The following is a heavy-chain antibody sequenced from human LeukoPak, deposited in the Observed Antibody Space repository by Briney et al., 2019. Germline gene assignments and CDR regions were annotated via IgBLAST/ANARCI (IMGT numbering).Heavy chain of an antibody. V-gene: IGHV1-2*02. CDR1: GYTFTGYY. J-gene: IGHJ4*02. CDR2: INPNSGGT. D-gene: IGHD1-26*01. CDR3: AMGFGSYSLGVFY. Sequence: ASVKVSCKASGYTFTGYYMHWVRQAPGQGLEWMGWINPNSGGTNYAQKFQGRVTMTRDTSISTAYMELSRLRTDDTAVYYCAMGFGSYSLGVFYWGQGTLVTVSS.